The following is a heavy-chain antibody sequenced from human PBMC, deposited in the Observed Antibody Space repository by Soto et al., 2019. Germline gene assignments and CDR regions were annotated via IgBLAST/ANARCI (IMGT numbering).Heavy chain of an antibody. D-gene: IGHD6-13*01. CDR2: IYPGDSDT. CDR1: GYSFTSYW. CDR3: ARTSAGGKYYYGMAV. J-gene: IGHJ6*02. V-gene: IGHV5-51*01. Sequence: GYSFTSYWIVWVRQLPGKGLEWMGIIYPGDSDTRYSPSFQGQVTISADKSISTAYLQWSSLKASDTAMYYCARTSAGGKYYYGMAVWAQGTTVTVSS.